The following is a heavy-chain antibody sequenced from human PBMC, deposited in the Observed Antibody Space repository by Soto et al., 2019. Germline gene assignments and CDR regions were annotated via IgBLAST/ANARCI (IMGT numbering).Heavy chain of an antibody. Sequence: GGSLRLSCAASGFTFSSYAMSWVRQAPGKGLEWVSAISGSGGSTYYADSVKGRFTISRDNSKNTLYLQMNSLRAEDTAVYYCAKDLCSSTSCYHRGFDYWGQGTLVTAPQ. J-gene: IGHJ4*02. V-gene: IGHV3-23*01. CDR3: AKDLCSSTSCYHRGFDY. CDR2: ISGSGGST. CDR1: GFTFSSYA. D-gene: IGHD2-2*01.